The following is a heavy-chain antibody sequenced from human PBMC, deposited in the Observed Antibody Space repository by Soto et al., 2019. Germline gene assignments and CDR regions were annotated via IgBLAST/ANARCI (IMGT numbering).Heavy chain of an antibody. D-gene: IGHD2-8*01. CDR1: GFAFPNYA. J-gene: IGHJ5*02. Sequence: PGGSLRLSCAASGFAFPNYAMTWVRQAPGKGLEWVSAVTGSGSTAFYADSVKGRFTISRDNSNYTLYLQMDSLRAEDTALYFCAKPRVYCTNGVCPAASWGQGSWSPSPQ. CDR2: VTGSGSTA. V-gene: IGHV3-23*01. CDR3: AKPRVYCTNGVCPAAS.